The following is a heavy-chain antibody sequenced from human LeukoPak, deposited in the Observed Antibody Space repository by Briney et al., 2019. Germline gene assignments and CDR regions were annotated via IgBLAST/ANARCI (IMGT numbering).Heavy chain of an antibody. J-gene: IGHJ4*02. CDR3: ARGELTLED. CDR2: IYYSGST. V-gene: IGHV4-59*01. CDR1: GGSISSYY. Sequence: SETLSLTCTVSGGSISSYYWSWIRQPPGKGLEWIGYIYYSGSTNYNPSLKSRVTISVDTSKNQFSLKLSSETAADTAVYYCARGELTLEDWGQGTLVTVSS. D-gene: IGHD3-3*01.